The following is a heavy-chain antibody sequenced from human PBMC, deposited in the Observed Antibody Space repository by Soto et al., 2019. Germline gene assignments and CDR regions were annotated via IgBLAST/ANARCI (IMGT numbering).Heavy chain of an antibody. CDR3: AAKYYYGGSDPRGRID. Sequence: ASVKVSCKASGFTFTHSGMQWVRQARGQSLEWIGWIVVGSGNTNYAPKFQERVTITWDKSTFTAYMELSSLRSEDTAVYYCAAKYYYGGSDPRGRIDWG. CDR2: IVVGSGNT. CDR1: GFTFTHSG. D-gene: IGHD3-22*01. J-gene: IGHJ1*01. V-gene: IGHV1-58*02.